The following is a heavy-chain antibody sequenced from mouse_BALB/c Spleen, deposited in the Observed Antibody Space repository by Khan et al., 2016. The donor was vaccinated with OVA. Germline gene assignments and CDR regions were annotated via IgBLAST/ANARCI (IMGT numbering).Heavy chain of an antibody. CDR3: VRGLFDV. J-gene: IGHJ1*01. V-gene: IGHV1-26*01. CDR2: INPDNGDT. CDR1: GYTFTDYY. Sequence: VQLQQSGPELVKPGASVKVSCKASGYTFTDYYMKWLKQSHGKRLEWIGDINPDNGDTFYNQKFKDKATLTVDKSSSTAHMQLNGLTSEDSAVYYCVRGLFDVWGAGTTVTVSS.